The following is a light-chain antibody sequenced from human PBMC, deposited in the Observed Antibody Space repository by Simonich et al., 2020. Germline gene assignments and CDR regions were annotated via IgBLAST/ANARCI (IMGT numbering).Light chain of an antibody. V-gene: IGKV4-1*01. CDR3: QQYYSTPYT. CDR1: QSVLYSSNNKNY. CDR2: WAS. J-gene: IGKJ2*01. Sequence: DIVMTQSPDSLAVSLGERATINCKSSQSVLYSSNNKNYLAWYQQKPGPPPKLLIYWASXRESGVPDRFSGRGSGTDFTLTISSLQAEDVAVYYCQQYYSTPYTFGQGXKLEXK.